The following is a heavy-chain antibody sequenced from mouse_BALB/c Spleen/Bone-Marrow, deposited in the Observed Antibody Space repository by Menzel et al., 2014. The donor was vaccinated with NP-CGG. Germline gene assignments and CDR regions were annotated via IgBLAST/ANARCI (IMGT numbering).Heavy chain of an antibody. J-gene: IGHJ2*01. CDR2: ISCYNGAT. CDR1: GYSFTGYY. CDR3: ARELGRGYYFDY. Sequence: LVKTGASVKISCKASGYSFTGYYMHWVKQSHGKSLEWIGYISCYNGATSYNQNFKGKATFTVDTSSSTAYMQFNSLTSEDSAVYYCARELGRGYYFDYWGQGTTLTVSS. V-gene: IGHV1S34*01. D-gene: IGHD4-1*01.